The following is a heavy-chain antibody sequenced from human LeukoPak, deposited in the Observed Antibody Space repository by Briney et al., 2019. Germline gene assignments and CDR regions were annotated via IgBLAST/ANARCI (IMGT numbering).Heavy chain of an antibody. CDR2: INPNSGGT. V-gene: IGHV1-2*02. D-gene: IGHD3-3*01. CDR1: GYTFTGYY. CDR3: ARWTSGWTQLNLEYFQH. J-gene: IGHJ1*01. Sequence: ASVKVSCKASGYTFTGYYMHWVRQAPGQGLEWMGWINPNSGGTNYAQKFQGRVTMTRDTSISTAYMELSRLRSDDTAVYYCARWTSGWTQLNLEYFQHWGQGTLVTVSS.